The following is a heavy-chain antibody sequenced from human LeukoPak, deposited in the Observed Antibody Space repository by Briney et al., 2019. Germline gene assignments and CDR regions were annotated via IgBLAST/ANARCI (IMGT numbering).Heavy chain of an antibody. D-gene: IGHD5-18*01. V-gene: IGHV3-30-3*01. CDR1: GFTFSSYA. Sequence: GGSLRLSCAASGFTFSSYAMHWVRQAPGKGLEWVAVISYDGSNKYYADSVKGRFTISRDNSKNTLYLQMNSLRAEDTAVYYCARDTSYSYGYNGMDVWGQGTMVSVSS. CDR2: ISYDGSNK. CDR3: ARDTSYSYGYNGMDV. J-gene: IGHJ6*02.